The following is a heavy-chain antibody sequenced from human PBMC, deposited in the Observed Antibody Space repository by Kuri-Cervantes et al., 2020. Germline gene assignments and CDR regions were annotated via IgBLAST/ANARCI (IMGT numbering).Heavy chain of an antibody. D-gene: IGHD3-22*01. Sequence: ASVKVSCKASGYTFTSYYMHWVRQAPGQGLEWMGIINPSGGSTNYAKKFQSRVTMTRDTSTITVYMELSSLRSEDTAVYYCTRAHDISCYLHAAWCQETLVTVSS. V-gene: IGHV1-46*01. CDR2: INPSGGST. J-gene: IGHJ5*02. CDR3: TRAHDISCYLHAA. CDR1: GYTFTSYY.